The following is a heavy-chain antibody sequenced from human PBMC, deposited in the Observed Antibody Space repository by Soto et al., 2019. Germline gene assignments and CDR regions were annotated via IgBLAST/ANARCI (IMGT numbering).Heavy chain of an antibody. CDR3: VSDRGYGHASVPYS. Sequence: QAHLVESGGAVVQPGRSLRLSCAASGFTFTSYGMHWVRQAPGTRLEWVAVISYDGGLQHYADSVKGRFTISRDNSTNMVLLQMNSLRAEDTAVYYCVSDRGYGHASVPYSWGQGTLVSVSA. CDR1: GFTFTSYG. J-gene: IGHJ4*02. V-gene: IGHV3-30*03. CDR2: ISYDGGLQ. D-gene: IGHD5-18*01.